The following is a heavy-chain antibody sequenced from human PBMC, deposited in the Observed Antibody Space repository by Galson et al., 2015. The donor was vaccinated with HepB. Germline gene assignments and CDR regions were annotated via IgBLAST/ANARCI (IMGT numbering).Heavy chain of an antibody. CDR3: ATSPLGGGYSPFYFDN. V-gene: IGHV1-69*02. Sequence: SVKVSCKASGGTFTSSTVNWVRQAPGRGLEWIGRILPIINITDFSHRFRGRVAIATNKSTDSVFLGLSSLTSEDTGIYYCATSPLGGGYSPFYFDNWGPGARVTVSS. CDR2: ILPIINIT. CDR1: GGTFTSST. J-gene: IGHJ4*02. D-gene: IGHD3-10*01.